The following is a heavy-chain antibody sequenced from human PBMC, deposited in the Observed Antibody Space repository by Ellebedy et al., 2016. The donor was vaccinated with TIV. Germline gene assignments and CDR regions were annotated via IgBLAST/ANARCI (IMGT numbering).Heavy chain of an antibody. J-gene: IGHJ6*02. CDR1: GFTLSDYY. V-gene: IGHV3-11*01. CDR2: ISDGGTTV. D-gene: IGHD2/OR15-2a*01. CDR3: ARARIDSQDYYYGMDV. Sequence: GGSLRLXXAVSGFTLSDYYMSWIRQAPGKGLEWAAYISDGGTTVYYTDSVKGRFTISRDNSRDSLYLYMKSLRAEDTAVYYCARARIDSQDYYYGMDVWGQGTTVTVSS.